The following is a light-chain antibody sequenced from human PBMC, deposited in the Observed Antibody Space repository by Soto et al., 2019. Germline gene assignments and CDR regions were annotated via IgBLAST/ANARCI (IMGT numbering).Light chain of an antibody. CDR2: DNN. J-gene: IGLJ3*02. V-gene: IGLV1-51*01. CDR3: GTWDDSLSAWV. CDR1: SSNIGKNH. Sequence: QSVLTQPPSVSAAPGQKVTISCSGSSSNIGKNHVSWYQQLSRTAPKLLIYDNNKQPSGIPDRFSGSKSGTSATLGITGLQAGDEAGFYCGTWDDSLSAWVFAGGTKLTVL.